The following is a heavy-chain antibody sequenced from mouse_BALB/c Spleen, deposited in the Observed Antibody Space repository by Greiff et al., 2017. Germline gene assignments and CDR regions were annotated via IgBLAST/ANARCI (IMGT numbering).Heavy chain of an antibody. CDR2: INPYNDGT. J-gene: IGHJ2*01. Sequence: EVQLQQSGPELVKPGASVKMSCKASGYTFTSYVMHWVKQKPGQGLEWIGYINPYNDGTKYNEKFKGKATLTSDKSSSTAYMELSSLTSEDSAVYYCARRGYYGSSYVVFDYWGQGTTLTVSS. D-gene: IGHD1-1*01. V-gene: IGHV1-14*01. CDR3: ARRGYYGSSYVVFDY. CDR1: GYTFTSYV.